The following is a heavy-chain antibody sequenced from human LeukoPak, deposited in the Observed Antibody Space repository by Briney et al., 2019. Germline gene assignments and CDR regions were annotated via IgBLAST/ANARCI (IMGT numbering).Heavy chain of an antibody. CDR3: ARDIVVVVAATSNWFDP. Sequence: ASVKVSCKASGYTFTSYAISWVRQAPGQGLEWMGRIIPILGIANYAQKFQGRVTITADKSTSTAYMELSSLRSEDTAVYYCARDIVVVVAATSNWFDPWGQGTLVTVSS. CDR2: IIPILGIA. CDR1: GYTFTSYA. J-gene: IGHJ5*02. V-gene: IGHV1-69*04. D-gene: IGHD2-15*01.